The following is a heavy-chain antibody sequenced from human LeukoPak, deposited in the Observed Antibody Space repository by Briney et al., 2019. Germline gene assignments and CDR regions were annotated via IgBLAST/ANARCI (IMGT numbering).Heavy chain of an antibody. CDR3: ARVVSASPKPSFES. CDR1: GFIVSNYY. Sequence: GGSLRLSCAASGFIVSNYYMNWVRQAPGKGLECVSVIYNGGATYYADSVKGRFTISRDNSKNTLYLQMNSLRAEDTAVYYCARVVSASPKPSFESWGQGTLVSVSS. V-gene: IGHV3-53*01. CDR2: IYNGGAT. J-gene: IGHJ4*02. D-gene: IGHD6-25*01.